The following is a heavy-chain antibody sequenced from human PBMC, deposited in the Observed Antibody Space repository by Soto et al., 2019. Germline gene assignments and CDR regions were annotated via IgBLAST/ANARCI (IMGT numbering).Heavy chain of an antibody. CDR1: GGSISSGGYS. V-gene: IGHV4-30-2*01. J-gene: IGHJ6*02. Sequence: TLSVTCAVSGGSISSGGYSWSWMRQPPGKGLEWIGYIYHSGSTYYNPSLKSRVTISVDRSKNQFSLKLSSVTAADTAVYYCARVPDVWGQGTTVTVS. CDR3: ARVPDV. CDR2: IYHSGST.